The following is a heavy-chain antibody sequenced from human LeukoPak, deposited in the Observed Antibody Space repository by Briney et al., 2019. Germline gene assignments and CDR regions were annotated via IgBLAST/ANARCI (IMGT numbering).Heavy chain of an antibody. CDR3: AKGLYGDAYPYYFDY. D-gene: IGHD2-8*01. CDR1: GFTFSSYS. CDR2: ISGSGGNT. V-gene: IGHV3-23*01. J-gene: IGHJ4*02. Sequence: GGSLRLSCAASGFTFSSYSMNWVRQAPGKGLEWVSSISGSGGNTWYAGSVKGRFTISRDNSKNTLYLQMNSLRAEDTAVYYCAKGLYGDAYPYYFDYWGQGTLVTVSS.